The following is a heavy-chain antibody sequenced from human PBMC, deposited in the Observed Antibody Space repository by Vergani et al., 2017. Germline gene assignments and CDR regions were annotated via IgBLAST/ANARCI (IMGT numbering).Heavy chain of an antibody. Sequence: EVQLVESGGGLVQPGGSLRLSCAASGFTFSSYAMSWVRQAPGKGLEWVSAISGSGGSTYYADSVKGRFTISRDNSKNTLYLQMNSLRAEDTAVYYCAKDPLSYYDXVWGSYRPNWYFDLWGRGTLVTVSS. V-gene: IGHV3-23*04. CDR2: ISGSGGST. CDR1: GFTFSSYA. J-gene: IGHJ2*01. D-gene: IGHD3-16*02. CDR3: AKDPLSYYDXVWGSYRPNWYFDL.